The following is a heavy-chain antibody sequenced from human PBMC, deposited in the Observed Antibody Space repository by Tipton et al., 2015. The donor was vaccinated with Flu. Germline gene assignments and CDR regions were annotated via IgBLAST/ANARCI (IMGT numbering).Heavy chain of an antibody. CDR3: ARGSGSGTYMIFDF. D-gene: IGHD3-10*01. CDR2: INDSGSA. J-gene: IGHJ5*01. V-gene: IGHV4-34*01. Sequence: TLSLTCAVYGGPFTGHYYAWIRQPPGKGLEWVAEINDSGSAKYNPSLQSRLTVSVDTSEKQVSLEMYSMTAADTAVYYCARGSGSGTYMIFDFWGQGTLVTVSS. CDR1: GGPFTGHY.